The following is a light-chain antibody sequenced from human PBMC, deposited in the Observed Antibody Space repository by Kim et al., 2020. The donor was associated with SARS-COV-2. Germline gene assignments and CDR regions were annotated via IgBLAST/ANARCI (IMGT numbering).Light chain of an antibody. J-gene: IGKJ4*01. V-gene: IGKV1-39*01. CDR1: QTINNY. CDR3: QQSHTTPLT. Sequence: ASVGDRVTLTCRASQTINNYLNWYQHKPGKAPNLLINAASNLQDGVPSRFSGSGSGTDFTLTISSLQPEVFATYYCQQSHTTPLTFGGGTKVDIK. CDR2: AAS.